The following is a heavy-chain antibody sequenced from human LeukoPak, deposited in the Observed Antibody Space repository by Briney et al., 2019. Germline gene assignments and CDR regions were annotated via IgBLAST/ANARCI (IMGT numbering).Heavy chain of an antibody. V-gene: IGHV4-59*01. J-gene: IGHJ4*02. CDR1: GGSISSYY. CDR3: AGEYSSSSEVYYFDY. CDR2: IYYSGST. D-gene: IGHD6-6*01. Sequence: SETLSLTCTVSGGSISSYYWSWIRQPPGKGLEWIGYIYYSGSTNYNPSLKSRVTISVDTSKNQFSLKLSSVTAADTAVYYCAGEYSSSSEVYYFDYWGQGTLVTVSS.